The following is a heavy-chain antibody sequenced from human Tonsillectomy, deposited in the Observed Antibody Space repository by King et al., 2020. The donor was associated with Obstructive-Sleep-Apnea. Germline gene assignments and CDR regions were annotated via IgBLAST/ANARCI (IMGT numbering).Heavy chain of an antibody. J-gene: IGHJ3*01. Sequence: EVQLVESGGGVVRPGGSLRLSCAASVFTFEDYGMSWVRQAPGKGLEWVSGINWNGGDTGYGDSVEGRFTIFRDNAKKTLYLQMSSLGVEDTALYYWARDSRELPTKNDAFDVWGQGTMVTVSS. D-gene: IGHD1-26*01. CDR3: ARDSRELPTKNDAFDV. CDR2: INWNGGDT. CDR1: VFTFEDYG. V-gene: IGHV3-20*04.